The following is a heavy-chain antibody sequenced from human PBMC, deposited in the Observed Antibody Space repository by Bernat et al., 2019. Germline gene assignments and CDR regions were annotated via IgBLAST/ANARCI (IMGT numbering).Heavy chain of an antibody. J-gene: IGHJ3*02. V-gene: IGHV1-69*06. CDR1: GGTFSSYA. CDR2: IIPIFGTA. D-gene: IGHD2-15*01. CDR3: ARFPIELGYCSGGSCYSGDAFDI. Sequence: QVQLVQSGAEVKKPGSSVKVSCKASGGTFSSYAISWVRQAPGQGLEWMGGIIPIFGTANYAQKFKGRVTITADKSTSTAYMELSSLRSEDTAVYYCARFPIELGYCSGGSCYSGDAFDIWGQGTMVTVSS.